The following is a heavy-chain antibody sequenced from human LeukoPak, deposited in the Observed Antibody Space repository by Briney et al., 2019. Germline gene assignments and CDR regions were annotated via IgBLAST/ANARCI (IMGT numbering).Heavy chain of an antibody. Sequence: GGSLRLSCAASGFTFSSYGMHWVRQAPGKGLEWVAVIWYDGSNKYYADSVKGRFTISRDNSKNTLYLQMNSLRAEDTAVYYCARGSDSSGYYYESVDYWGQGTLVTVSS. CDR2: IWYDGSNK. V-gene: IGHV3-33*01. CDR3: ARGSDSSGYYYESVDY. J-gene: IGHJ4*02. CDR1: GFTFSSYG. D-gene: IGHD3-22*01.